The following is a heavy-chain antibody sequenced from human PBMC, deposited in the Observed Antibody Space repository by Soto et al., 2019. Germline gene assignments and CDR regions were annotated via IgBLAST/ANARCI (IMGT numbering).Heavy chain of an antibody. CDR3: ATPYYFNH. CDR2: ISDDSSYI. V-gene: IGHV3-21*06. J-gene: IGHJ1*01. Sequence: GGSLRLSCAASGLSFSAYTMNWVRQATGKGLEWLSSISDDSSYIDYADSLRGRFTVSRDNARNSLYLQIDSLGVEDTAVYYCATPYYFNHWGPGTLVTVSS. D-gene: IGHD3-16*01. CDR1: GLSFSAYT.